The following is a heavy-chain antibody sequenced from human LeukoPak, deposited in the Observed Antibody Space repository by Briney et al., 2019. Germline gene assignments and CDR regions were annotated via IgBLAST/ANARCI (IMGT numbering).Heavy chain of an antibody. CDR1: GYTFTSYG. CDR3: ARDGYCSGGSCYFLAPFDY. J-gene: IGHJ4*02. V-gene: IGHV1-18*01. CDR2: ISAYNGNT. Sequence: GASVKVSCKASGYTFTSYGISWVRQTPGQGLEWMGWISAYNGNTNYAQKLQGRVTMTTDTSTSTAYMELRSLGSDDTAVYYCARDGYCSGGSCYFLAPFDYWGQGTLVTVSS. D-gene: IGHD2-15*01.